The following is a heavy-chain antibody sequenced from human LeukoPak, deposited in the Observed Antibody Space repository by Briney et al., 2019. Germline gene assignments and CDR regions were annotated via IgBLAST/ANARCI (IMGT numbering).Heavy chain of an antibody. CDR3: ARGGYNHGFDI. D-gene: IGHD3-10*01. V-gene: IGHV3-74*01. Sequence: QPGGSLRLSCAASGFTFRNFWIRWVRQAPGQGLVWVSRIDNDGSNTIYADSVKGRFTISRDNAKNMLYLQMNSLRVEDTAVYYCARGGYNHGFDIWGQGTMVTVSP. CDR1: GFTFRNFW. CDR2: IDNDGSNT. J-gene: IGHJ3*02.